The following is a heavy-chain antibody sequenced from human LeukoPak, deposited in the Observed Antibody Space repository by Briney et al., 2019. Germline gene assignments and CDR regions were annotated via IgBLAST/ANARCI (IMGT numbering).Heavy chain of an antibody. CDR2: ISGSGGST. V-gene: IGHV3-23*01. Sequence: PGGTLRLSCAASGFTFSSYAMSWVRQAPGKGLEWVSAISGSGGSTYYADSVKGRFTISRDNSKNTLHLQMNSLRAEDTAVYYCAKDRAPAIAAQIGYWGQGTLVTVSS. J-gene: IGHJ4*02. D-gene: IGHD6-6*01. CDR3: AKDRAPAIAAQIGY. CDR1: GFTFSSYA.